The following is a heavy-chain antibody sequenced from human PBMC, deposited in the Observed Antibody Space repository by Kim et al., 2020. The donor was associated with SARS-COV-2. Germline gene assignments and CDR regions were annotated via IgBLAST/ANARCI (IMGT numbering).Heavy chain of an antibody. CDR3: ARDPPRLPRNIVVVPAATHDY. V-gene: IGHV7-4-1*02. CDR2: INTNTGNP. Sequence: ASVKVSCKASGYTFTSYAMNWVRQAPGQGLEWMGWINTNTGNPTYAQGFTGRFVFSLDTSVSTAYLQISSLKAEDTAVYYCARDPPRLPRNIVVVPAATHDYWGQGTLVTVSS. D-gene: IGHD2-2*01. CDR1: GYTFTSYA. J-gene: IGHJ4*02.